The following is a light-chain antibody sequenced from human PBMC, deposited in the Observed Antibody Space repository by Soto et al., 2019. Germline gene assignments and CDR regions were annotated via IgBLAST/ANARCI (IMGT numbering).Light chain of an antibody. CDR2: CAS. Sequence: EIVMTQSPATLSVSPGERATLSCRASQSVSSNLASYQHRPGQAPRLHISCASATATDIPSRFSGSRSAREFTLTISSLQSEDFAVYYCQQYNNRPRVTFGQGTKLEIK. J-gene: IGKJ2*01. CDR3: QQYNNRPRVT. V-gene: IGKV3-15*01. CDR1: QSVSSN.